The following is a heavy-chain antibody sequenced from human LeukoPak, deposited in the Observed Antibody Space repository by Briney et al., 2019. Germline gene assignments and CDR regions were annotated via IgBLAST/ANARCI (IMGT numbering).Heavy chain of an antibody. V-gene: IGHV4-30-4*08. J-gene: IGHJ3*02. D-gene: IGHD3-10*01. CDR1: GGSISSGDYY. Sequence: PSQTLSLTCTVSGGSISSGDYYWSWIRQPPGKGLEWIGYIYYSGSTYYNPSLKSRVTISVDTSKNQFSLKLSSVTAADTAVYYCARVSITMVRGVIHSHAFDTWGQGTMVTVSS. CDR2: IYYSGST. CDR3: ARVSITMVRGVIHSHAFDT.